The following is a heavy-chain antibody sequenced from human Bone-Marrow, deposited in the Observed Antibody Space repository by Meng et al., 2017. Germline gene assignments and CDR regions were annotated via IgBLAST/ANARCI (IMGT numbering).Heavy chain of an antibody. CDR3: ARRRTYYYDSSGPEEDAFDI. CDR2: IYYSGST. Sequence: QLQLQESGPGLVKPSETLSLTCTVSGGSIRSSSYYWGWIRQPPGKGLEWIGSIYYSGSTYYNPSLKSRVTISVDTSKNQFSLKLSSVTAADTAVYYCARRRTYYYDSSGPEEDAFDIWGQGTMVTVSS. D-gene: IGHD3-22*01. V-gene: IGHV4-39*01. J-gene: IGHJ3*02. CDR1: GGSIRSSSYY.